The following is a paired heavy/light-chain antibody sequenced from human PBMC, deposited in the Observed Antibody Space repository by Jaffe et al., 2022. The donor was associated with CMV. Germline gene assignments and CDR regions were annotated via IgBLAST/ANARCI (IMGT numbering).Light chain of an antibody. Sequence: EIVMTQSPATLSVSPGERATLSCRASQSVSNNLAWYQQKPGQAPRLLISGASTRATGIPARFSGSGSGTEFTLTISSLQSEDFAVYYCQQYNNWPRTFGQGTKVEIK. CDR1: QSVSNN. V-gene: IGKV3-15*01. CDR3: QQYNNWPRT. CDR2: GAS. J-gene: IGKJ1*01.
Heavy chain of an antibody. V-gene: IGHV3-23*01. J-gene: IGHJ4*02. CDR3: AKDQRLWFGETSFLGGGAED. CDR1: GFTFRSYA. Sequence: EVQLLESGGGLVQPGGSLRLSCAASGFTFRSYAMSWVRQAPGKGLEWVSAISSSGGTTYYADSVKGRFTISRDNSKNTLYLQMNSLRAEDTAVYYCAKDQRLWFGETSFLGGGAEDWGQGTLVTVSS. D-gene: IGHD3-10*01. CDR2: ISSSGGTT.